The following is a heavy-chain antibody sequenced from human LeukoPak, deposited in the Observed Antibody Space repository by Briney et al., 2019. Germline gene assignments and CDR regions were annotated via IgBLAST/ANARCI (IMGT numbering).Heavy chain of an antibody. J-gene: IGHJ6*03. CDR1: GGSFSGYD. CDR3: ARGLGWKVTPMGLFYMDV. V-gene: IGHV4-34*01. D-gene: IGHD6-19*01. CDR2: INYGGDT. Sequence: SETLSLTCGVDGGSFSGYDWSWVRPPPGKGLEWIGEINYGGDTNYNPSLKSRVTISVDTSKNQFSPKVRSVTAADTAVYYCARGLGWKVTPMGLFYMDVWGEGATVTVSS.